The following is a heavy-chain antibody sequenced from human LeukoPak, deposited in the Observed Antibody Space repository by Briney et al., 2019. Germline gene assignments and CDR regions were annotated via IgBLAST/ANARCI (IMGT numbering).Heavy chain of an antibody. CDR3: AFNWIGLLSGYFDH. V-gene: IGHV3-23*01. J-gene: IGHJ4*02. Sequence: GGSLRLSCAASGFTFSRYSMNWVRQAPGKGLEWVAVISGGGGTTNYADSVKGRFTISRDNSKKMVYLQMNSLRAEDTAVYYCAFNWIGLLSGYFDHWGQGTLVPVSS. D-gene: IGHD1-26*01. CDR2: ISGGGGTT. CDR1: GFTFSRYS.